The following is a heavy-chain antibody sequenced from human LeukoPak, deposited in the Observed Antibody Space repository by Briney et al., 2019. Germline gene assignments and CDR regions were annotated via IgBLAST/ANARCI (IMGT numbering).Heavy chain of an antibody. D-gene: IGHD6-19*01. CDR1: GGSIRSYF. CDR2: IYYSGST. V-gene: IGHV4-59*07. J-gene: IGHJ4*02. Sequence: SDTLSLTYTVSGGSIRSYFWRSIRQPPGNGQDLIGYIYYSGSTNYNPSLKSRITMSVDTSKNQSSLKLSSVTAADTAVYYCARIDRAVAGTIDYWGQGTLVTVSS. CDR3: ARIDRAVAGTIDY.